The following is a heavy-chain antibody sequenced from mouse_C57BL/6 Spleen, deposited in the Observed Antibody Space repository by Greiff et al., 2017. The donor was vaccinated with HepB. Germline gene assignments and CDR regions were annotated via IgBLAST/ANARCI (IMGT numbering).Heavy chain of an antibody. CDR2: ISDDGSN. Sequence: ESGPGLVKPSQSLSLTCSVTGYSITSGYYWNWIRQLPGNKLEWMGYISDDGSNNYNPSLKNRISITRATSKNQFFLKLNSVTTENTATYYCARGITTVVDSYWYFDVWGTGTTVTVSS. V-gene: IGHV3-6*01. D-gene: IGHD1-1*01. CDR1: GYSITSGYY. CDR3: ARGITTVVDSYWYFDV. J-gene: IGHJ1*03.